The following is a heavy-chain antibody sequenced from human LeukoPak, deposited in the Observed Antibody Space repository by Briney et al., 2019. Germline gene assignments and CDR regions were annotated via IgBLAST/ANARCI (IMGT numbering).Heavy chain of an antibody. CDR3: ARPYCGGDCYSLYFQH. CDR2: IYPGDSDT. V-gene: IGHV5-51*01. CDR1: GYSFTSYW. D-gene: IGHD2-21*02. J-gene: IGHJ1*01. Sequence: GESLKNSCKGSGYSFTSYWIGWVRQMPGKGLEWMGIIYPGDSDTRYSPSFQGQVTISADKSISTAYLQWSSLKASDTAMYYCARPYCGGDCYSLYFQHWGQGTLVTVSS.